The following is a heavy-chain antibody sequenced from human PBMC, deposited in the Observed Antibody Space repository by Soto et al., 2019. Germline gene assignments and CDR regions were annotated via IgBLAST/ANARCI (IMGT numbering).Heavy chain of an antibody. J-gene: IGHJ6*02. D-gene: IGHD3-9*01. CDR3: AATYYDILTGYASDYYYGMDV. CDR1: GFTFTSSA. V-gene: IGHV1-58*01. Sequence: RASVKVSCKASGFTFTSSAVQWVRQARGQRLEWIGWIVVGSGNTNYAQKFQERVTITRDMSTSTAYMELSSLRSEDTAVYYCAATYYDILTGYASDYYYGMDVWGQGTTVTVSS. CDR2: IVVGSGNT.